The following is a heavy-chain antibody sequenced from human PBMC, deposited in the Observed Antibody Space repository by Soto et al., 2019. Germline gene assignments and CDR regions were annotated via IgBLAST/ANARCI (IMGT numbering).Heavy chain of an antibody. Sequence: VESLKISCKGSGYIFTSYWICCFLQMPGKGLEWTGIIYPGDSDTRYSPSFQGQVTISADKSISTAYLQWSSLKASGTAMYYCARQLHDSSGYYEPWGQGTLVTVSS. CDR2: IYPGDSDT. D-gene: IGHD3-22*01. CDR3: ARQLHDSSGYYEP. V-gene: IGHV5-51*01. CDR1: GYIFTSYW. J-gene: IGHJ5*02.